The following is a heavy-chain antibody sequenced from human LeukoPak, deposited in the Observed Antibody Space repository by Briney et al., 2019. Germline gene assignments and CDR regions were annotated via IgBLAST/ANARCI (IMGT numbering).Heavy chain of an antibody. V-gene: IGHV1-69*01. CDR2: IIPIFGTA. Sequence: SSVKVSCKASGGTFSSYAISRVRQAPGQGLEWMGGIIPIFGTANYAQKFQGRVTITADESTSTAYMELSSLRSEDTAVYYCHYSYGSYYYDSSGSGVWPAYYFDYWGQGTLVTVSS. D-gene: IGHD3-22*01. CDR1: GGTFSSYA. J-gene: IGHJ4*02. CDR3: HYSYGSYYYDSSGSGVWPAYYFDY.